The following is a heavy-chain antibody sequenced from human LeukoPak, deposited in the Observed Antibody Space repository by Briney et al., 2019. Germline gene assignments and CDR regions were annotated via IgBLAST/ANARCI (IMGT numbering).Heavy chain of an antibody. CDR1: GFTFSSYA. D-gene: IGHD1-26*01. CDR3: AKDLIVGATSNYYYYYGMDV. V-gene: IGHV3-23*01. Sequence: GGSLRLSCAASGFTFSSYAMSWVRQAPGKGLEWVSAISGSGGSTYYADSVKGRFTISRDNSKNTLYLQMNSLRAEDTAVYYCAKDLIVGATSNYYYYYGMDVWGQGTMVTVSS. J-gene: IGHJ6*02. CDR2: ISGSGGST.